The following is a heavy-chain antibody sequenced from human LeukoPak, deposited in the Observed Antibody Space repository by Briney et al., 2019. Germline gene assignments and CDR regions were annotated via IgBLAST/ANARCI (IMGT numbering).Heavy chain of an antibody. V-gene: IGHV1-2*02. CDR1: GYTFTGYY. CDR3: ARGNYYDSSEDY. CDR2: IDPNSGGT. Sequence: EASVKVSCKASGYTFTGYYMHWVRQAPGQGLEWMGWIDPNSGGTNYAQKFQGRVTMTRDTSISTAYMELSRLRSDDTAVYYCARGNYYDSSEDYWGQGTLVTVSS. D-gene: IGHD3-22*01. J-gene: IGHJ4*02.